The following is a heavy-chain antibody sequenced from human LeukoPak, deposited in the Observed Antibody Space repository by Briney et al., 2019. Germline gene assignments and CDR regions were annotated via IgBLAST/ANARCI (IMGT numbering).Heavy chain of an antibody. CDR2: ISYDGSNK. V-gene: IGHV3-30-3*01. Sequence: GGSLRLSCAASGFTFSSYAMHWVRQAPGKGLEWVAVISYDGSNKYYADSVKGRFTISRDNSKNTLYLQMNSLRAEDTAVYYCARGHYDILTGYNYGMDVWGKGTTVTVSS. CDR3: ARGHYDILTGYNYGMDV. CDR1: GFTFSSYA. J-gene: IGHJ6*04. D-gene: IGHD3-9*01.